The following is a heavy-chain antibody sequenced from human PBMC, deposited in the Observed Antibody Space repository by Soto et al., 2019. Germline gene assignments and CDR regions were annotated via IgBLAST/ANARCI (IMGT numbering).Heavy chain of an antibody. Sequence: SETLSLTCSVSGSSLSNYYWSWIRQPPGKGLEWIGYIYYSGSTKYSPSLKSRVTISLDTSKNQFSLMLTSVTTADTAIYYCARDATAVSAYGMDVWGQGTTVTVSS. J-gene: IGHJ6*02. CDR3: ARDATAVSAYGMDV. CDR2: IYYSGST. CDR1: GSSLSNYY. V-gene: IGHV4-59*01. D-gene: IGHD6-19*01.